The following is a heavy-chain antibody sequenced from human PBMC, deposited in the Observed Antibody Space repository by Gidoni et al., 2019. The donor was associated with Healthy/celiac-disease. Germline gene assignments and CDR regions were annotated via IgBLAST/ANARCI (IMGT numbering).Heavy chain of an antibody. J-gene: IGHJ2*01. CDR1: GGSISSYY. CDR3: AREDYGGNSRYSDL. Sequence: QVQLQESGPGLVKPSATLSLTCTVFGGSISSYYWSWIRQPPGKGLGWIGYIYYSGRPNSNPSLKSRGTISVDTAKNQFALKLSSVTAADTAVYYCAREDYGGNSRYSDLWGRGTLVTVSS. CDR2: IYYSGRP. D-gene: IGHD4-17*01. V-gene: IGHV4-59*01.